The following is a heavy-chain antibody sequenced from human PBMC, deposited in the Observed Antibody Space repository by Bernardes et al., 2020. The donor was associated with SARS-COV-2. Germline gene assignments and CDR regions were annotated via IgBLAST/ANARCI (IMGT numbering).Heavy chain of an antibody. V-gene: IGHV4-61*01. J-gene: IGHJ3*02. CDR3: ARVGGVYYYDSSGYDDAFDI. CDR1: GGSVSSGSYY. CDR2: IYYSGST. Sequence: SETLSLTCTVSGGSVSSGSYYWSWIRQPQGKGLEWIGYIYYSGSTNYNATPKSRVTISGDTSKNPFSLKLSSVTAADTAVYYCARVGGVYYYDSSGYDDAFDIWGQGTMVTVSS. D-gene: IGHD3-22*01.